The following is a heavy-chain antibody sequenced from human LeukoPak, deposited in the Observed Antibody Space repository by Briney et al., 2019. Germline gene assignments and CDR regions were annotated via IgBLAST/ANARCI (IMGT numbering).Heavy chain of an antibody. V-gene: IGHV3-72*01. J-gene: IGHJ6*03. D-gene: IGHD3-10*01. CDR3: TRGESALTGYYYHMDV. CDR2: IRNKVNSYTT. Sequence: GGSLRLSCAASGFISSDHYMDWVRQAPGKGLEWVGRIRNKVNSYTTEYAASVRGRFTISRDELRNSLHLQMNSLKTEDTAVYYCTRGESALTGYYYHMDVWGQGTTVTVSS. CDR1: GFISSDHY.